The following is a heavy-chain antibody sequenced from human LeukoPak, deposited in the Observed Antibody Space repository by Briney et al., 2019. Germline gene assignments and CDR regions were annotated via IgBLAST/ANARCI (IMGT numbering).Heavy chain of an antibody. CDR2: INWNGDSS. CDR3: TTDGVGVEGATYDN. Sequence: PGGSLRLSCAASGFKFDDYGMSWVRQVPGKGLEWVSTINWNGDSSGYADSVKGRFTISRDNAKNSVHLQMNSLKTEDTAVYYCTTDGVGVEGATYDNWGQGTLVTVSS. J-gene: IGHJ4*02. D-gene: IGHD1-26*01. CDR1: GFKFDDYG. V-gene: IGHV3-20*04.